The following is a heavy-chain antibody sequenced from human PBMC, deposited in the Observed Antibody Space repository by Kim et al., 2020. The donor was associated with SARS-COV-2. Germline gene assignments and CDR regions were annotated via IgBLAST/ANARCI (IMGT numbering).Heavy chain of an antibody. J-gene: IGHJ4*02. CDR3: ASDGERRDGYNWLDY. Sequence: GGSLRLSCAASGFTFSDYAMDWVRQAPGKGLEWVAVVSYDGSNKYYADSMKGRFTISRDNSKNTLYLQMNSLRAEDTAVYYCASDGERRDGYNWLDYWGQRTLVTVSS. CDR2: VSYDGSNK. D-gene: IGHD5-12*01. V-gene: IGHV3-30*04. CDR1: GFTFSDYA.